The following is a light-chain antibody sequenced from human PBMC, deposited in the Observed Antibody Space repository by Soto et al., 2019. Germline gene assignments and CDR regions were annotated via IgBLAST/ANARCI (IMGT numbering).Light chain of an antibody. CDR2: DAS. V-gene: IGKV1-5*01. J-gene: IGKJ1*01. Sequence: DIQMTQSPSTLSASVGDRVTITCRASQSLNSLLAWYQQKPGRAPKLLIYDASTLESGVPSRFSGSGSGTEFTLTISSLQPDDFATYYCQQYNSYSWTFGQGTKV. CDR3: QQYNSYSWT. CDR1: QSLNSL.